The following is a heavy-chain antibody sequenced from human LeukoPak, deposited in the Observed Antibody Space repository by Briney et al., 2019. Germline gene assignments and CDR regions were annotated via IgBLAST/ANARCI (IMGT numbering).Heavy chain of an antibody. Sequence: SSETLSLTCAVYGGSFSGYYWSWIRQPPGKGLEWIGEINHRGSTNYNPSLKSRVTISVDTSKNQFSLKLSSVTAADTAVYYCARERSCTNGVCEVVWFDPWGQGTLVTVSS. J-gene: IGHJ5*02. D-gene: IGHD2-8*01. CDR3: ARERSCTNGVCEVVWFDP. V-gene: IGHV4-34*01. CDR2: INHRGST. CDR1: GGSFSGYY.